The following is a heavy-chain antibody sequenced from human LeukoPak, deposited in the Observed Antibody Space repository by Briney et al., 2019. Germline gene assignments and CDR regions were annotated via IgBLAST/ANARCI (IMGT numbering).Heavy chain of an antibody. CDR2: VKQDGSEK. D-gene: IGHD7-27*01. CDR3: GRFTRSGDSVY. Sequence: GGSLRLSCAASGFTFSSYWMSWVRQAPGKGLEWVANVKQDGSEKQYVDSVKGRFAISRDNAENSLYLQMNSLKAEDTAVYYCGRFTRSGDSVYWGQGTLVTVSS. CDR1: GFTFSSYW. J-gene: IGHJ4*02. V-gene: IGHV3-7*04.